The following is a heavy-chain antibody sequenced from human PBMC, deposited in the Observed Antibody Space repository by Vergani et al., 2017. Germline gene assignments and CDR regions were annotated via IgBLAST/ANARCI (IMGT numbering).Heavy chain of an antibody. CDR1: GFTFSSYG. J-gene: IGHJ3*02. D-gene: IGHD2-2*01. Sequence: QVQLVESGGGVVQPGRSLRLSCAASGFTFSSYGMHWVRQAPGKGLEWVAVISYDGSNKYYAGSVKGRFTISRDNSKNTLYLQMNSLRAEDTAVYYCARDWVGYCSTTSCSQNSFDIWGQGTMVTVSS. CDR2: ISYDGSNK. V-gene: IGHV3-30*19. CDR3: ARDWVGYCSTTSCSQNSFDI.